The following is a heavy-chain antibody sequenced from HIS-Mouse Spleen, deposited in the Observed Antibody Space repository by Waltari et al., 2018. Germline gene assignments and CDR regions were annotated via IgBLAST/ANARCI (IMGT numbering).Heavy chain of an antibody. V-gene: IGHV4-39*07. J-gene: IGHJ2*01. CDR3: AREIPYSSSWYDWYFDL. CDR2: IYYSGSN. Sequence: QLQLQESGPGLVKPSETLSLTCTVSGGSISSSSYYWGWIRQPPGKGLGGIGSIYYSGSNYNNPSLKSRVTISVATSKNQFSLKLSSVTAADTAVYYCAREIPYSSSWYDWYFDLWGRGTLVTVSS. CDR1: GGSISSSSYY. D-gene: IGHD6-13*01.